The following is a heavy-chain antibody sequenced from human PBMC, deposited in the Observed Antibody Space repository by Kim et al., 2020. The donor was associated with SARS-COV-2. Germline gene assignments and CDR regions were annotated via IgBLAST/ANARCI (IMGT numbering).Heavy chain of an antibody. J-gene: IGHJ4*02. Sequence: TYYADSVKGRVTISRDNSKNTRYQQMNSLRAEDTAVYYCAKDSGSGYGRWGQGTLVTVSS. CDR2: T. D-gene: IGHD3-10*01. CDR3: AKDSGSGYGR. V-gene: IGHV3-23*01.